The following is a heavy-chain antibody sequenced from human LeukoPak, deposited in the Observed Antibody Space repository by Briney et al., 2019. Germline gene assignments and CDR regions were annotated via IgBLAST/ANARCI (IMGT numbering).Heavy chain of an antibody. CDR2: ISSSSSTI. CDR3: ARDRVGYYYMDV. Sequence: GGSLRLSCAASGFTFSSYSMNWIRQAPGKGLEWVSYISSSSSTIYYADSVKGRFTISRDNAKNSLYLQMNSLRAEDTAVYYCARDRVGYYYMDVWGKGTTVTVSS. V-gene: IGHV3-48*04. D-gene: IGHD1-26*01. J-gene: IGHJ6*03. CDR1: GFTFSSYS.